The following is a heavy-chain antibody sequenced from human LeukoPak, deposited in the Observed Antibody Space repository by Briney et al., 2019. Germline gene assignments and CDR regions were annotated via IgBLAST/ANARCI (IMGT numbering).Heavy chain of an antibody. Sequence: GGPLRLSCAASGFPFNKYRNLWLRQPPGKGLERVSRINTDGTVTTYADSVKGRFTVSRDNADNTMFLQMNSVRDEDTAVYYCAMKQWLAQPPVSWGQGTPVTVSS. V-gene: IGHV3-74*01. CDR3: AMKQWLAQPPVS. CDR2: INTDGTVT. J-gene: IGHJ5*02. CDR1: GFPFNKYR. D-gene: IGHD6-19*01.